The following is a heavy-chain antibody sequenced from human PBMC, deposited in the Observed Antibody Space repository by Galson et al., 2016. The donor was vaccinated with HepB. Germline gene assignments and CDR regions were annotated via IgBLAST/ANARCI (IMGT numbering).Heavy chain of an antibody. CDR2: INTGNGDT. D-gene: IGHD3/OR15-3a*01. CDR1: GYTFTRYT. CDR3: ARERVDWDYHCFDL. V-gene: IGHV1-3*04. J-gene: IGHJ4*02. Sequence: SVKVSCKASGYTFTRYTIHWVRQAPGQGLEWMGWINTGNGDTRHSHKFQGRVTIARDTSASTAYMDLSSLRSEDTAVYYCARERVDWDYHCFDLWGQGSLVTVSP.